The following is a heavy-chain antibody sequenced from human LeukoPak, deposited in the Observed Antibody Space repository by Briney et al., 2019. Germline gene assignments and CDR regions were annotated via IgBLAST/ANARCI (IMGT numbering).Heavy chain of an antibody. CDR1: GGSISSYY. V-gene: IGHV4-59*01. J-gene: IGHJ6*02. Sequence: PSETLSLTCTVSGGSISSYYWSWIRQPPGKGLEWIGYIYYSGSTNYNPSLKSRVTISVDTSKNQFSLRLSSVTAADTAVYYCARARPRYYYYGMDVWGQGTTVTVSS. D-gene: IGHD6-6*01. CDR3: ARARPRYYYYGMDV. CDR2: IYYSGST.